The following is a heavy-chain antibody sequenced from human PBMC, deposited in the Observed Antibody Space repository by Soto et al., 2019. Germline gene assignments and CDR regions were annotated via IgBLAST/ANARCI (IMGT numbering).Heavy chain of an antibody. D-gene: IGHD5-18*01. CDR3: ARSDTAMAGNWFDS. J-gene: IGHJ5*01. V-gene: IGHV1-3*01. CDR2: INAGNGNT. Sequence: QVQLVQSGAEVKKPGASVKVSCKASGYTFTSYAMHWVRQAPGQRLEWMGWINAGNGNTKYSQKFQGRVTLTRDTSGGTAYMELSSLRTEATAVYYCARSDTAMAGNWFDSWGQGTLVIVSA. CDR1: GYTFTSYA.